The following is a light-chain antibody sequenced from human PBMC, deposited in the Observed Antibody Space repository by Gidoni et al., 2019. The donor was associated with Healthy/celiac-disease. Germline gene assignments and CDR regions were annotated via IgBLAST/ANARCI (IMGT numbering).Light chain of an antibody. CDR3: CSYAGIYTWV. J-gene: IGLJ3*02. V-gene: IGLV2-11*01. CDR2: DVS. Sequence: QSALTQSRSVSGSPGQSVTISCTGTTSDVGGYKYVSWYQQHPGKAPKLMIYDVSKRPSGVPDRFSGSKSGNTASLSISGLQAEDEADYYCCSYAGIYTWVFGGGTKLTVL. CDR1: TSDVGGYKY.